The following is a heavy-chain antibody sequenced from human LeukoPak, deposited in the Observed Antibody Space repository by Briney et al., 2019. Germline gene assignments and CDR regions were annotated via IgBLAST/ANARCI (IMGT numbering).Heavy chain of an antibody. Sequence: PGGSLRLSCVGSGFTFSSYSMNWVRQAPGKGLEWVSSVSRGSSDTYYRDSVKGRFTISRDNAKNSVFLQMNGLRSEDTAVYYCARFGVIPSYYFDYWGQGTLVTVSS. CDR3: ARFGVIPSYYFDY. CDR2: VSRGSSDT. V-gene: IGHV3-21*01. J-gene: IGHJ4*02. D-gene: IGHD3-16*02. CDR1: GFTFSSYS.